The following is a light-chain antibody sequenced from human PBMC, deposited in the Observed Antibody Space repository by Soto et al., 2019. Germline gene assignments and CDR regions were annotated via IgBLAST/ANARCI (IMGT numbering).Light chain of an antibody. CDR1: QSVSIN. V-gene: IGKV3-15*01. J-gene: IGKJ1*01. Sequence: DIVMTQSPATLSVSPGERATLSCRASQSVSINLAWYQQKPGQAPRLLMYAASTRATGIPARFSGSGSGTEFTRTISSLQSEDFAVYYCQQYNNWPPWTFGQGTKVEIK. CDR2: AAS. CDR3: QQYNNWPPWT.